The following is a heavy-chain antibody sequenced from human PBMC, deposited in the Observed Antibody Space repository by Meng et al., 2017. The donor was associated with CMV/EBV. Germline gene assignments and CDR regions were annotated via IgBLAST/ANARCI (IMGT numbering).Heavy chain of an antibody. CDR1: GGTVSRYS. CDR3: ARDCRRTSCSFHDY. CDR2: VIPILGIA. J-gene: IGHJ4*02. V-gene: IGHV1-69*04. Sequence: ASGGTVSRYSISWVRRAPGRGLEWMGRVIPILGIANYGQKFQGRVTITADRSTSTAYMGLSSLRSEDTAVYYCARDCRRTSCSFHDYWGQGTLVTVSS. D-gene: IGHD2-2*01.